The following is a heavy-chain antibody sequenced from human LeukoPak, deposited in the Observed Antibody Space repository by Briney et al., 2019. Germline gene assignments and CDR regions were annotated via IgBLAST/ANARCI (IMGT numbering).Heavy chain of an antibody. CDR3: ARTMAVADY. D-gene: IGHD6-19*01. V-gene: IGHV1-18*01. Sequence: APVKVSCKASGYTFTSYGIRWVRQAPGQGLEWMGWISAYNGDTNYAQKLQGRVTMTTDTSTRTAYMELRSLRSDDTAVYCCARTMAVADYWGQGTLVTVSS. J-gene: IGHJ4*02. CDR1: GYTFTSYG. CDR2: ISAYNGDT.